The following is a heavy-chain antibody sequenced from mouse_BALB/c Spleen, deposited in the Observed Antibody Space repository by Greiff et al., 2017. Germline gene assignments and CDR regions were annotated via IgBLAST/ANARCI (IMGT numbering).Heavy chain of an antibody. J-gene: IGHJ2*01. D-gene: IGHD1-1*01. V-gene: IGHV5-4*02. Sequence: EVKLMESGGGLVKPGGSLKLSCAASGFTFSDYYMYWVRQTPEKRLEWVATISDGGSYTYYPDSVKGRFTISRDNAKNNLYLQMSSLKSEDTAMYYCARSSSLDYWGQGTTLTVSS. CDR3: ARSSSLDY. CDR2: ISDGGSYT. CDR1: GFTFSDYY.